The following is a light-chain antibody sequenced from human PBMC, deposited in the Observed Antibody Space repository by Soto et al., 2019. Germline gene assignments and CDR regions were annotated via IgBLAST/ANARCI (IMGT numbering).Light chain of an antibody. J-gene: IGLJ2*01. CDR1: SSDVGGYNY. V-gene: IGLV2-8*01. CDR3: CSYAGSNNFVV. Sequence: QSALTRPPSASGSPGQSVTISCTGTSSDVGGYNYVSWYQQHPGKAPKLIIYEVTERPSGVPDRFSGSKSGNTASLTVSGLQAEDEADYHCCSYAGSNNFVVFGGGTKLTVL. CDR2: EVT.